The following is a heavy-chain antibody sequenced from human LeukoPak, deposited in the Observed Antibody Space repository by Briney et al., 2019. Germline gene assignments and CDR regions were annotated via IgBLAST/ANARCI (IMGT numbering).Heavy chain of an antibody. Sequence: GESLKISCAASGFTVSSNYMSWVRQAPGKGLEWVSVIYSGGSTYYADSVKGRFTISRDNSKNTLYLQMNSLRAEDTAVYYCARDLGTVTTRSNWFDPWGQGTLVTVSS. J-gene: IGHJ5*02. CDR1: GFTVSSNY. V-gene: IGHV3-66*02. D-gene: IGHD4-11*01. CDR2: IYSGGST. CDR3: ARDLGTVTTRSNWFDP.